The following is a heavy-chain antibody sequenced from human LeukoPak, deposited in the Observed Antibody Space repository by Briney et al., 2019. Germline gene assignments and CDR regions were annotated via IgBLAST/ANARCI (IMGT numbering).Heavy chain of an antibody. CDR1: GFSFGSNW. CDR3: ARYTAVSSPGAFDV. Sequence: GGSLRLSCVASGFSFGSNWMSWVRQAPGKRLEWVANIKQNGAEEYYMDSVKGRFTISRDQAKNSVYLQMNSLRVEDTAMYYCARYTAVSSPGAFDVWGQGTMVTVSS. CDR2: IKQNGAEE. J-gene: IGHJ3*01. D-gene: IGHD4-17*01. V-gene: IGHV3-7*03.